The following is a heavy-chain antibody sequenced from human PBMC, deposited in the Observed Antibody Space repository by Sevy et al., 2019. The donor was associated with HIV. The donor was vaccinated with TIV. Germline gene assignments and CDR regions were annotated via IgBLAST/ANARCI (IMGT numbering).Heavy chain of an antibody. J-gene: IGHJ4*02. D-gene: IGHD3-16*01. CDR1: GFTFSANW. CDR3: AHETFGRFES. V-gene: IGHV3-7*01. Sequence: GESLKISCAASGFTFSANWMKWVRQAPGKGLEWVANIKGDGSDKHYVDSVEGRFTISRDNAKNLLYLQMNSLRVEDTAVYYCAHETFGRFESWGQGTLVTVSS. CDR2: IKGDGSDK.